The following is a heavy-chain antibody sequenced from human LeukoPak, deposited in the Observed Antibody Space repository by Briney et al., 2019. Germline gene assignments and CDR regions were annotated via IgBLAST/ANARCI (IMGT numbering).Heavy chain of an antibody. CDR3: ARDRGGSGVNWFDP. D-gene: IGHD3-10*01. V-gene: IGHV3-30*04. J-gene: IGHJ5*02. CDR2: ISYDGSNK. CDR1: GFTFSSYA. Sequence: GGSLRLSCAASGFTFSSYAMHWVRQAPGQGLEWVAVISYDGSNKYYADYVKGRFTISRDNSKNTLYLQMNSLRAEDTAVYYCARDRGGSGVNWFDPWGQGTLVTVSS.